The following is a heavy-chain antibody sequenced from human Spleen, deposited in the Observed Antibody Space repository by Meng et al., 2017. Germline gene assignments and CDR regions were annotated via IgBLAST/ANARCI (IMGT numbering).Heavy chain of an antibody. CDR2: IYYSGST. J-gene: IGHJ4*02. CDR3: ARLMSGYDVFDY. Sequence: APLQEPCPGLVKPSQTLSLTCTVSGGSIRSGGYYWSWIRQHPGKGLEWIGYIYYSGSTYYNPSLKSLVTISVDTSKNQFSLKLSSVTAADTAVYYCARLMSGYDVFDYWGQGTLVTVSS. D-gene: IGHD5-12*01. V-gene: IGHV4-31*01. CDR1: GGSIRSGGYY.